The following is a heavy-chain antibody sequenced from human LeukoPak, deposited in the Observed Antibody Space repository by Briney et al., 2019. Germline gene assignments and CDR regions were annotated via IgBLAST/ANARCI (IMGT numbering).Heavy chain of an antibody. Sequence: ASVTLSCKASGFTFTSSAVQWVRQARGQRLEWIGWIVVRSGNTNYAQKFQERVTITRDMSTSTDYMELSSLRSEDTAVYYCAADMGGLRWRRGESFDYWGQGALGSVSS. CDR2: IVVRSGNT. J-gene: IGHJ4*02. CDR1: GFTFTSSA. CDR3: AADMGGLRWRRGESFDY. V-gene: IGHV1-58*01. D-gene: IGHD4-23*01.